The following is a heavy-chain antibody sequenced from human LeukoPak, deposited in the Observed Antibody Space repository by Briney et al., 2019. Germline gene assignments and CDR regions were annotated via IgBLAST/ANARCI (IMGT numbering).Heavy chain of an antibody. CDR2: IYPGDSDT. D-gene: IGHD6-13*01. CDR1: GYSFTSYW. CDR3: ARQVAASGTSIGDY. V-gene: IGHV5-51*01. J-gene: IGHJ4*02. Sequence: HGESLKISCKGSGYSFTSYWIGWVRQMPGKGLEWMGIIYPGDSDTRYSPSFQGQVTISADKSISTAYLQWSSLRASDTAMYYCARQVAASGTSIGDYWGQGTLVTVSS.